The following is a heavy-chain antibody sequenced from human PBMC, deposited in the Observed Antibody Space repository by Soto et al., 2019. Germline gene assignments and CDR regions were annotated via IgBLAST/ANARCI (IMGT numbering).Heavy chain of an antibody. CDR2: IYYSGST. Sequence: SETLSLTCTVSGGSISSGGYYWSWIRQHPGKGLEWIGYIYYSGSTYYNPSLKSRVTISVDTSKNQFSLKLSSVTAADTAVYYCARERIRKSSSWYYYYYYGMDVWGQGTTVTAP. CDR1: GGSISSGGYY. J-gene: IGHJ6*02. V-gene: IGHV4-31*03. D-gene: IGHD6-13*01. CDR3: ARERIRKSSSWYYYYYYGMDV.